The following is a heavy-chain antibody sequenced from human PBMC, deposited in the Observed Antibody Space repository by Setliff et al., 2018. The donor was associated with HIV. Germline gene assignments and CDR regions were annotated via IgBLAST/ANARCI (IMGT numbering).Heavy chain of an antibody. CDR3: ATTTLGWSDDAFDI. V-gene: IGHV1-8*02. CDR2: MNPNSGNT. J-gene: IGHJ3*02. CDR1: GYTFTSYD. D-gene: IGHD3-16*01. Sequence: GASVKVSCKASGYTFTSYDIHWVRQATGQGLEWMGWMNPNSGNTGYAQKFQGRVTMTRSTSISTAYMELRSLRSGDTATYYCATTTLGWSDDAFDIWGQGTMVTVSS.